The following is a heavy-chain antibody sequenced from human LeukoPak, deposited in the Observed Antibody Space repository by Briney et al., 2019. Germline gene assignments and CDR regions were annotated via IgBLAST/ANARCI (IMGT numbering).Heavy chain of an antibody. CDR3: ARDRGGTLMVYTRRKDYYYMDV. CDR2: IKLDGSEK. D-gene: IGHD2-8*01. Sequence: GGSLRLSCAASGFIFSNYWMSWVRQAPGKGLECVATIKLDGSEKYYVDSVKGRFTTSRDNAKNSLYLQMNSLRAEDTAVYYCARDRGGTLMVYTRRKDYYYMDVWGKGTTVIVSS. V-gene: IGHV3-7*01. CDR1: GFIFSNYW. J-gene: IGHJ6*03.